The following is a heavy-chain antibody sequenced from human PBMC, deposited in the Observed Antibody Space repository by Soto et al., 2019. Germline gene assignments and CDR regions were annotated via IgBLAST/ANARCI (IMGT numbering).Heavy chain of an antibody. J-gene: IGHJ4*02. CDR1: GFTFDDYA. CDR2: ISWNSGSI. CDR3: AWRRGTFDY. D-gene: IGHD1-1*01. Sequence: EVQLVESGGGLVQPGRSLRLSCAASGFTFDDYAMHWVGQAPGKGLEWVSGISWNSGSIGYADSVKGRFTISRDNAKNSLYLQMNSLRAEDTALYYCAWRRGTFDYWGQGTLVTVSS. V-gene: IGHV3-9*01.